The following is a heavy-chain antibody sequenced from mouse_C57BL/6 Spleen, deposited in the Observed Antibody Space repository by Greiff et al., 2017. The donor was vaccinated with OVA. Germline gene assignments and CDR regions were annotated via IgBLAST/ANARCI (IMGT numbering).Heavy chain of an antibody. D-gene: IGHD2-5*01. J-gene: IGHJ2*01. V-gene: IGHV1-26*01. CDR2: INPNNGGT. CDR1: GYTFTDYY. CDR3: ADGGTYYSNYGFDY. Sequence: VQLQQSGPELVKPGASVKIPCKASGYTFTDYYMNWVKQSHGKSLEWIGDINPNNGGTSYNQKCKGKATLTVDNSSSTAYMELRSLTSEDSAVYYCADGGTYYSNYGFDYWGQGTTLTVSS.